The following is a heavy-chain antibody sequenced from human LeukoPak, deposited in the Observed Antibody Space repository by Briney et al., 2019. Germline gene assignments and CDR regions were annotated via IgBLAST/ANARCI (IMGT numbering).Heavy chain of an antibody. V-gene: IGHV3-74*01. D-gene: IGHD3-10*02. J-gene: IGHJ6*04. Sequence: GGSLRLSCAASGFTFSNYWMHWVRQAPGKGLVWVSRISYDGSSTNYADSVKGRFTISRDNAKNTLHLQMNSLRAEDTAVYYCAELGITMIGGVWGKGTTVTISS. CDR3: AELGITMIGGV. CDR2: ISYDGSST. CDR1: GFTFSNYW.